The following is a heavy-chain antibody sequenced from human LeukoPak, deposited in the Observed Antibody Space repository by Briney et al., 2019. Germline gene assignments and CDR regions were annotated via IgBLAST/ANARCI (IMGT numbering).Heavy chain of an antibody. V-gene: IGHV3-7*01. CDR2: INQDGSEK. D-gene: IGHD3-22*01. J-gene: IGHJ4*02. CDR1: GFTFSTYW. Sequence: PGGSLRLSCAASGFTFSTYWMIWVRQAPGKGLEWVANINQDGSEKYYVDSVKGRFTISRDNAKNSLYLQMSSLRAEDTAVYFCARGLYYDSSGPYYFDYWGQGTLVTVSS. CDR3: ARGLYYDSSGPYYFDY.